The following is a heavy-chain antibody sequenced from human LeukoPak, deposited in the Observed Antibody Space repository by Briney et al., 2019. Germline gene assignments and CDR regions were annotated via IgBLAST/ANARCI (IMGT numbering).Heavy chain of an antibody. J-gene: IGHJ4*02. CDR3: AIRPGAAAGIFPVY. V-gene: IGHV3-23*01. CDR1: GFTFSSYA. CDR2: ISGGGGST. D-gene: IGHD6-13*01. Sequence: PGGSLRLSCAASGFTFSSYAMSWVRQAPGKGLEWVSAISGGGGSTYYADSVKGRFTISRDNSKNTLYLQMNSLRAEDTAVYYCAIRPGAAAGIFPVYWGQGTLVTVSS.